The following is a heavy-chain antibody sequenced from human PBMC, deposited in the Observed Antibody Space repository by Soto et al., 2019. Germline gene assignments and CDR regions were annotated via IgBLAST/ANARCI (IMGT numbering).Heavy chain of an antibody. CDR3: ARRGSGYDRY. J-gene: IGHJ4*02. CDR2: LSAYNGNT. CDR1: GYAYSSDR. V-gene: IGHV1-18*04. Sequence: VKGACKASGYAYSSDRVIWARQAPGQGLEWMGWLSAYNGNTNCAQKLQGRVTMTTDTSTSTAYMELRSLTSDDTAVYYCARRGSGYDRYWGEGTLVTVS. D-gene: IGHD5-12*01.